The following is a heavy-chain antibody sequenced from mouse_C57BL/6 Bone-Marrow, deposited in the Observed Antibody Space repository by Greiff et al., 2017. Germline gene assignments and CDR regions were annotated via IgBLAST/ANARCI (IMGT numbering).Heavy chain of an antibody. V-gene: IGHV1-55*01. CDR1: GYTFTSYW. J-gene: IGHJ3*01. Sequence: QVQLQQSGAELVKPGASVKISCKASGYTFTSYWITWVKQRPGQGLEWIGDIYPGSGSTNYNEKFKSKATLTVDTSSSTAYMQLSSLTSEDSAVYCCASDCLAYWGQGTLVTVSA. CDR2: IYPGSGST. CDR3: ASDCLAY.